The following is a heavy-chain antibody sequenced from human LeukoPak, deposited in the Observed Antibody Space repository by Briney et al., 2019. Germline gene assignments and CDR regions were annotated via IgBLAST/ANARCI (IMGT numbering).Heavy chain of an antibody. V-gene: IGHV3-33*08. CDR2: VWYDGSNK. Sequence: PRGSLRLSCAASGFTVSSNYMSWVRQAPDKGLEWVAVVWYDGSNKYYADSVRGRFTISRDNSKNTLYLQMNSLRAEDTAVYYCAKAKITLIVVANPNSGALDIWGQGTMVTVSS. D-gene: IGHD3-22*01. J-gene: IGHJ3*02. CDR1: GFTVSSNY. CDR3: AKAKITLIVVANPNSGALDI.